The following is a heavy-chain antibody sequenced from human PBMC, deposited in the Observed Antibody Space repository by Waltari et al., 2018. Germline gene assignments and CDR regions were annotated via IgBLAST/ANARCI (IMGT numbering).Heavy chain of an antibody. CDR2: IYHSGST. CDR3: ARGEGNYYGSGSTNWFDP. J-gene: IGHJ5*02. CDR1: GGSISSGGYY. Sequence: QVQLQESGPGLVKPSQTLSLTCTVSGGSISSGGYYWSWIRPHPGQGLEWIGYIYHSGSTYYNPSLKSRVTISVDRSKNQFSLKLSSVTAADTAVYYCARGEGNYYGSGSTNWFDPWGQGTLVTVSS. V-gene: IGHV4-31*03. D-gene: IGHD3-10*01.